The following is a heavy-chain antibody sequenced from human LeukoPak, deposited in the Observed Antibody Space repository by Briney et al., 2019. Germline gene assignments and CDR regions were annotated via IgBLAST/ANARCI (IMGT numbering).Heavy chain of an antibody. CDR1: GDSISSGDYY. Sequence: PSETLSLTCNVSGDSISSGDYYWSWIRQPPGQGREWLGYIYYSGSTYYNPSLKSRVTISADTSKNQFSLELSSVTAADTAVYFCARDRDGYNFIDYWGQGTLVTVSS. CDR3: ARDRDGYNFIDY. J-gene: IGHJ4*02. CDR2: IYYSGST. D-gene: IGHD5-24*01. V-gene: IGHV4-30-4*08.